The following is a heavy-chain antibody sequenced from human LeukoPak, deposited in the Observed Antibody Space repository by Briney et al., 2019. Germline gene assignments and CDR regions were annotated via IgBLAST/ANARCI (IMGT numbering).Heavy chain of an antibody. CDR3: ARETSSGWQYYFDY. J-gene: IGHJ4*02. D-gene: IGHD6-19*01. CDR2: IYTSGST. Sequence: SETLSLTCTVSGGSISSYYWSWIQQPAGKGLEWIGRIYTSGSTNYNPSLKSRVTMSVDTSKNQFSLKLSSVTAADTAVYYCARETSSGWQYYFDYWGQGTLVTVSS. V-gene: IGHV4-4*07. CDR1: GGSISSYY.